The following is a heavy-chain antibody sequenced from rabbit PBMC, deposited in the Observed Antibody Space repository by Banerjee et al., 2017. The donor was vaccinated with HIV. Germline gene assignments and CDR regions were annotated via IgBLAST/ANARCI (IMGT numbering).Heavy chain of an antibody. J-gene: IGHJ3*01. V-gene: IGHV1S40*01. Sequence: QSLEESGGDLFQPGGSLTLTCKASGFDFSSNAMCWVRQAPGEGLEWIGCIDTGSGSTVYATWVNGRFTISKTSSTTVTLQMTTVTAADTATYFCARVWALWGQGTLVTVS. CDR2: IDTGSGST. CDR1: GFDFSSNA. CDR3: ARVWAL. D-gene: IGHD3-3*01.